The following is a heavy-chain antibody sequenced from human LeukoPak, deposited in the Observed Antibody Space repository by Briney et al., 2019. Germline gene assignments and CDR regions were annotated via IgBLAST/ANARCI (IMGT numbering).Heavy chain of an antibody. Sequence: GGSLRLSCAASGFTFSGSDIHWVRQASGKGLEWVGHIRSKTNNYATADAASVKGRFTFSRDDSKNTAYIQMNSLKTEDAAVYYCTRHNYDRSGYGAFDIWGQGTMVTVSS. CDR2: IRSKTNNYAT. J-gene: IGHJ3*02. D-gene: IGHD3-22*01. V-gene: IGHV3-73*01. CDR3: TRHNYDRSGYGAFDI. CDR1: GFTFSGSD.